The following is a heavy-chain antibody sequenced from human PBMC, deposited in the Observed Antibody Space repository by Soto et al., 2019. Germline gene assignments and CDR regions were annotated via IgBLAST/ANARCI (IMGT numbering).Heavy chain of an antibody. CDR1: GFTFSSYG. V-gene: IGHV3-30*18. CDR2: ISYDGSNK. J-gene: IGHJ4*02. CDR3: ANHPQQSGLDY. Sequence: QVQLVESGGGVVQPGRSLRLSCAATGFTFSSYGMHWVRQAPGKGLEWVAVISYDGSNKYYADSVKGRFTISRDNSKNTLYLQMNSLRTEDTAVYYCANHPQQSGLDYWGQGTLVTVSS. D-gene: IGHD3-10*01.